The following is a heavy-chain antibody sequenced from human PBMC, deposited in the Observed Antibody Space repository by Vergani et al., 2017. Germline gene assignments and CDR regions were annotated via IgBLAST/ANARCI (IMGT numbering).Heavy chain of an antibody. CDR2: TYFMSKWYN. Sequence: QVQLHQSGPGLVKPSQTLSLTCAISGARFSNKRAGWNWIRQSPSRGLEWLGRTYFMSKWYNDYAASVKSRMTINSDTSKNLFSLQLQSVTPEDTAVYYCAREDISLTVEGANYMDIWGKGTTVTGSS. J-gene: IGHJ6*03. D-gene: IGHD3-22*01. CDR3: AREDISLTVEGANYMDI. V-gene: IGHV6-1*01. CDR1: GARFSNKRAG.